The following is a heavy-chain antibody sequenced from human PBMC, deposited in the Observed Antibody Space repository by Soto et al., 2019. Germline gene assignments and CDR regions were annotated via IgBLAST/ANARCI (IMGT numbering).Heavy chain of an antibody. D-gene: IGHD3-10*01. Sequence: SQTLSLTCAVYGGSFSGYYWSWIRQPPGKGLEWIGEINHSGSTNYNPSLKSRVTISVDTSKNKFSLKLSSVTAADTAVYYCARVSYGSGSYYRSYYYYGMDVWGQGTTVTVSS. CDR2: INHSGST. CDR3: ARVSYGSGSYYRSYYYYGMDV. CDR1: GGSFSGYY. J-gene: IGHJ6*02. V-gene: IGHV4-34*01.